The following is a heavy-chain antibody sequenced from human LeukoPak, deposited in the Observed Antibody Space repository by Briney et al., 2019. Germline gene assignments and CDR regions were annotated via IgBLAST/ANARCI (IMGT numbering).Heavy chain of an antibody. CDR1: GASISSGTYY. CDR2: MYYTGSS. Sequence: SETLSLTCTVSGASISSGTYYWSWIRQHPGKGLEWIGYMYYTGSSYYNPSLKSRVTISVDTSKNQFSLKLSSVTSADTAVYYCARAFRGVLRYFDWLPWGQGTLVTVSS. J-gene: IGHJ5*02. V-gene: IGHV4-31*03. CDR3: ARAFRGVLRYFDWLP. D-gene: IGHD3-9*01.